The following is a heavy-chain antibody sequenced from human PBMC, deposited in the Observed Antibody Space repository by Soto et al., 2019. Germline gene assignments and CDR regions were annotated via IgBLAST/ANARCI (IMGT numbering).Heavy chain of an antibody. Sequence: QVQLQESGPGLVKPSQTLTLTCTVSGGSISSGSFYWSWIRQHPGKGLEWIGHISDSGSSYYNPSLVGRVTISVDTSKNQFSLKLSAVTAADTAVYFCARTTFYDIFTAYYSLFDYWGQGTLVTVSS. D-gene: IGHD3-9*01. CDR3: ARTTFYDIFTAYYSLFDY. J-gene: IGHJ4*02. V-gene: IGHV4-31*03. CDR1: GGSISSGSFY. CDR2: ISDSGSS.